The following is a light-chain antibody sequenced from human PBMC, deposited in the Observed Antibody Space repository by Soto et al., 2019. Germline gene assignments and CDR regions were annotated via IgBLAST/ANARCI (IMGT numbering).Light chain of an antibody. CDR3: QQANSFPWT. J-gene: IGKJ1*01. CDR1: QGIGSR. V-gene: IGKV1-12*01. CDR2: AAS. Sequence: DIQMTQSPSSVSASVGDRVTITCRASQGIGSRLAWYQQKPGKAPKLLIYAASSLQSGVPSRFSGSGSGTDFTLAISSLQTEDFATYYCQQANSFPWTFGQGTKVEIK.